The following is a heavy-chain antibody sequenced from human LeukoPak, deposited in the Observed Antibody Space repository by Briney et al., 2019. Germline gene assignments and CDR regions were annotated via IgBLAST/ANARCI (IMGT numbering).Heavy chain of an antibody. CDR1: GGSFSGYY. D-gene: IGHD6-13*01. Sequence: SETLSLTCAVYGGSFSGYYWSWIRQPPGKGLEWIGEINHSGSTNYNPSLKSRVTISVDTSKNQFSLKLSSVTAADTAVYYRARAWDSSSWWFDYWGQGTLVTVSS. V-gene: IGHV4-34*01. CDR2: INHSGST. J-gene: IGHJ4*02. CDR3: ARAWDSSSWWFDY.